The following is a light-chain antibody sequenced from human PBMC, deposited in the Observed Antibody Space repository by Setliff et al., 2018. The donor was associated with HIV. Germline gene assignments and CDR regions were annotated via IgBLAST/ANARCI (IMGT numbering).Light chain of an antibody. V-gene: IGKV3-20*01. CDR2: DAS. Sequence: EVVLTQSPGTLSLSPGERATLSCRASQSVISNYLAWYQQTPGQAPRLLIYDASSRATGIPDRFSGSGSGTDFTLTISRLEPEDFAVYYCQQYGRLPRTFGQGTKV. CDR3: QQYGRLPRT. CDR1: QSVISNY. J-gene: IGKJ1*01.